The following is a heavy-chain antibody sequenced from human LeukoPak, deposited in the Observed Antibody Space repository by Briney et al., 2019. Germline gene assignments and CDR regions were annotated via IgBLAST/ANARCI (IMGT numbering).Heavy chain of an antibody. CDR1: GYTFTSYG. V-gene: IGHV1-2*02. Sequence: GASVKVSCKASGYTFTSYGISWVRQAPGQGLEWMGWFKANSGGTRYALKFQGRVTMTWDMSISTVYMDVSSLTSDDTAVYYCAREPPSTGGFDFWGQGTLVTVSS. CDR3: AREPPSTGGFDF. CDR2: FKANSGGT. J-gene: IGHJ4*02. D-gene: IGHD7-27*01.